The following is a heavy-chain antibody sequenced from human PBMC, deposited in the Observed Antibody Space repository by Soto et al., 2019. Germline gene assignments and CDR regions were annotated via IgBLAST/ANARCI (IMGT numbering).Heavy chain of an antibody. CDR1: GGSISSYY. D-gene: IGHD3-16*02. CDR3: ARDLSGYGMDV. Sequence: QVQLQESGPGLVKPSETLSLTCTVSGGSISSYYWSWIRQPPWKGLEWIGYIYYSGSTNYNPSLKSRVTISVDTSKNQFSLKLSSVTAADTAVYYCARDLSGYGMDVWGQGTTVTVSS. CDR2: IYYSGST. J-gene: IGHJ6*02. V-gene: IGHV4-59*08.